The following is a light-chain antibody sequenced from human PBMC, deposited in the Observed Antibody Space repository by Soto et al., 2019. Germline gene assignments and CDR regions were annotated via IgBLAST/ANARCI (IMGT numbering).Light chain of an antibody. CDR2: DGS. V-gene: IGLV2-23*01. CDR3: CSYAGTNTWV. CDR1: STNVGSSNF. Sequence: QSALTQPASVSGSPGQSITISCTGTSTNVGSSNFVSWYQQYPGKAPRLVIYDGSKRPSGVSIRFSGSKSGNTASLTISGLQTEDEADYYCCSYAGTNTWVFGGGTTLTVL. J-gene: IGLJ2*01.